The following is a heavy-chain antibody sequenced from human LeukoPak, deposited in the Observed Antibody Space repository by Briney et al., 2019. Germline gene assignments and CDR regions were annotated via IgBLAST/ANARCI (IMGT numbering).Heavy chain of an antibody. CDR1: GGSISSYY. CDR3: ARRSGSYPYYFDY. J-gene: IGHJ4*02. CDR2: IYYSGST. V-gene: IGHV4-59*08. D-gene: IGHD1-26*01. Sequence: SETLSLTCTVSGGSISSYYWSWIRQPPGKGLEWIGYIYYSGSTNYNPSLKSRVTISVDTSKNQFSLKLSSVTAADTAVYYCARRSGSYPYYFDYWGQGTLVTVSS.